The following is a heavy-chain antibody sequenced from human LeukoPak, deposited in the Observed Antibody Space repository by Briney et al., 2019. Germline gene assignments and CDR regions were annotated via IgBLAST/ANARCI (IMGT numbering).Heavy chain of an antibody. CDR2: SYYSRST. D-gene: IGHD3-3*01. V-gene: IGHV4-31*03. CDR1: GGSISSGGYY. J-gene: IGHJ5*02. Sequence: PSETLSLTCTVSGGSISSGGYYWSWIRQHPGKGLEWIGYSYYSRSTYYNPSLKSRVTISVDTSKNQFSLKLSSVTAADTAVYYCAREWLLFRGFDPWGQGTLVTVSS. CDR3: AREWLLFRGFDP.